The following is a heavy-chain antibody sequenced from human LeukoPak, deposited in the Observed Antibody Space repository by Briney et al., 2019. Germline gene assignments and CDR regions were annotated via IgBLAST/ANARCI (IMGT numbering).Heavy chain of an antibody. CDR1: GYTFTDCY. J-gene: IGHJ5*02. V-gene: IGHV1-2*02. CDR2: INPNSGGT. Sequence: ASVKVSCKASGYTFTDCYMHWVRQAPGQGLEWMGWINPNSGGTNYAQKFQGRVTMTRDTSISTAYMELSRLRSDDTAVYYCAYYGSGSYYQGWFDPWGQGTLVTVSS. CDR3: AYYGSGSYYQGWFDP. D-gene: IGHD3-10*01.